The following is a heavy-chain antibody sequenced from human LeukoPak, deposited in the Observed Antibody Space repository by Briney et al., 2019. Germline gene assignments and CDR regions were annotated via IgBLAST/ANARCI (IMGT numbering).Heavy chain of an antibody. CDR3: ARLVYHYGDTSPHASYYYYGMDV. Sequence: GESLKISCKGSGYIFTSYWISWVRRMPGKGLEWMGRIDPSDSYTNYSPSFQGHVTISADKSISTAYLQWSSLKASDTAMYYCARLVYHYGDTSPHASYYYYGMDVWGKGTTVTVSS. V-gene: IGHV5-10-1*01. D-gene: IGHD4-17*01. J-gene: IGHJ6*04. CDR1: GYIFTSYW. CDR2: IDPSDSYT.